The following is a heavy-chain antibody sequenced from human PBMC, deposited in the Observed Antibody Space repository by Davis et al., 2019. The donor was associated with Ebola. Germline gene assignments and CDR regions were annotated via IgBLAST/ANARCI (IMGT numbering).Heavy chain of an antibody. Sequence: GESLKISCAASGFTFATFAMSSLRQAPGKGLEWVSTSASSGGRTYGADSVRGRFTISRDNSKNTLYLQMNSLRADDTAIYYCAKTSGYDCSCTTCEGSAFDIWGQGTTVTVSS. J-gene: IGHJ3*02. D-gene: IGHD2-2*01. CDR2: SASSGGRT. CDR1: GFTFATFA. V-gene: IGHV3-23*01. CDR3: AKTSGYDCSCTTCEGSAFDI.